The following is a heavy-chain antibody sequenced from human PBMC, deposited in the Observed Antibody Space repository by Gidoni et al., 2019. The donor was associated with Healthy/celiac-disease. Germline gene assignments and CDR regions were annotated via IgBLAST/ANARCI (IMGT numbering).Heavy chain of an antibody. CDR1: GGSISSYY. CDR3: ASSMVRGAVRYYYYGMDV. CDR2: IYTSGST. Sequence: QVQLQESGPGLVKPSETLSLTGTVSGGSISSYYWSWIRQPAGKGLEWIGRIYTSGSTNYNPSLKSRVTMSVDTSKNQFSLKLSSVTAADTAVYYCASSMVRGAVRYYYYGMDVWGQGTTVTVSS. V-gene: IGHV4-4*07. D-gene: IGHD3-10*01. J-gene: IGHJ6*02.